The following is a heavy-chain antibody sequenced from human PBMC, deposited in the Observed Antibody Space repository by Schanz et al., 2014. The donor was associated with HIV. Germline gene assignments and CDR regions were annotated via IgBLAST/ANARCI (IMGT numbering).Heavy chain of an antibody. CDR2: ISYDGTNK. Sequence: QMQLVESGGGVVQPGRSLRLSCAASGFSFDNYGMHWVRQAPGKGLEWVAVISYDGTNKKYEDSVKGRLTISRDNSKNTLYLQMKSLRREDTAVYFCAKDRNQYDSRYIGKGNYYYYYGMDVWGQGTTVTVSS. J-gene: IGHJ6*02. CDR1: GFSFDNYG. CDR3: AKDRNQYDSRYIGKGNYYYYYGMDV. V-gene: IGHV3-30*18. D-gene: IGHD3-22*01.